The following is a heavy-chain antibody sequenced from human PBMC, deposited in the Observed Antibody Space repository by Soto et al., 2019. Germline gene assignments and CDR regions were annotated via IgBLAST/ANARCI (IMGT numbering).Heavy chain of an antibody. CDR3: ARGQLPAATTYFDF. Sequence: QVHLVESGGGVVQPGGSLRLSCAASGFTFSSYAIHWVRQAPGKGLEWVAIIWFDGSNKYYADSVKGRFSISRDNSKNTLCLQMDSLRADDTAVYYCARGQLPAATTYFDFWGQGTLVIVSS. V-gene: IGHV3-33*01. CDR1: GFTFSSYA. J-gene: IGHJ4*02. D-gene: IGHD2-15*01. CDR2: IWFDGSNK.